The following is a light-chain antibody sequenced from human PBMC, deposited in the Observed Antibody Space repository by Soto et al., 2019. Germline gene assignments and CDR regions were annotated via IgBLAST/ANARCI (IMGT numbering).Light chain of an antibody. Sequence: KELKQAVGALSLSPGERTTLSCMASQSISRYLAWYQQKPGQGPRLLIYGASSRATGTPDRFSGSGSGSDFTLTIYRLEPEDFALYYCQQYGSSPPTFGHGTKVDIK. CDR1: QSISRY. CDR3: QQYGSSPPT. V-gene: IGKV3-20*01. CDR2: GAS. J-gene: IGKJ1*01.